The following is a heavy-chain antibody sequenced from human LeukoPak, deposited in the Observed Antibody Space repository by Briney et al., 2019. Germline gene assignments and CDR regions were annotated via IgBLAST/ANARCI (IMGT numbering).Heavy chain of an antibody. CDR3: ATASSSWYGLTFDP. Sequence: ASVQVSCKVSGYTLTELSMHWVRQAPGKGLEWMGGFDPEDGETIYAQKFQGRVTMTEDTSTDTAYMELSSLRSEDTAVYYCATASSSWYGLTFDPWGQGTLVTVSS. CDR1: GYTLTELS. J-gene: IGHJ5*02. CDR2: FDPEDGET. V-gene: IGHV1-24*01. D-gene: IGHD6-13*01.